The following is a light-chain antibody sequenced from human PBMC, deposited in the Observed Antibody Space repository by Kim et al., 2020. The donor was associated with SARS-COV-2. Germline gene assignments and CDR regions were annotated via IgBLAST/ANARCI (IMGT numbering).Light chain of an antibody. Sequence: STGDRVTITCRASQGISSYLAWYQQKPGKAPKLLIYATSTLQSGVPPRFSGSGSGTDFTLTISCLQSEDFATYYCQQYYNYPPLTFGGGTKVDIK. CDR2: ATS. J-gene: IGKJ4*01. CDR1: QGISSY. V-gene: IGKV1-8*01. CDR3: QQYYNYPPLT.